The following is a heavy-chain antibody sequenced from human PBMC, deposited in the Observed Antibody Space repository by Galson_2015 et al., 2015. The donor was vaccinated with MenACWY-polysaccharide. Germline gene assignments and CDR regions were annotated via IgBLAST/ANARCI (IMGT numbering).Heavy chain of an antibody. D-gene: IGHD2-15*01. CDR3: AREGFCIGGTCYFYDY. CDR1: GFAFSNYG. Sequence: SLRLSCAASGFAFSNYGMAWVRQAPGKGLEWVSALSQTTTTYYSASVKGRFTISRDNSKNTLYLQMNSLRVEDTAVYYCAREGFCIGGTCYFYDYWGQGILVTVSA. CDR2: LSQTTTT. J-gene: IGHJ4*02. V-gene: IGHV3-23*01.